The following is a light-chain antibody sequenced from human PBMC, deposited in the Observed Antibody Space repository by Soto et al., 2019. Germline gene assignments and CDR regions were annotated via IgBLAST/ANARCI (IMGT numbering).Light chain of an antibody. CDR3: CSFAGGATFV. V-gene: IGLV2-23*03. CDR2: EGT. J-gene: IGLJ2*01. CDR1: SNDVGGYNL. Sequence: QSVLTQPASVSGSPGQSITISCTGTSNDVGGYNLVSWYQHHPGKAPKLIIYEGTKRPSGVSDRFSGSKSGNTASLTISTLQAEDGADYSCCSFAGGATFVFGGGTKLAVL.